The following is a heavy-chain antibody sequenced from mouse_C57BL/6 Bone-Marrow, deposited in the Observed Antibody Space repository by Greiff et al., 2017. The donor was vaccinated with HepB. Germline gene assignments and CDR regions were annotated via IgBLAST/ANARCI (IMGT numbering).Heavy chain of an antibody. J-gene: IGHJ3*01. CDR3: ARFFAYSFAAFAY. CDR2: INPSSGYT. CDR1: GYTFTSYW. Sequence: VQLQQSGAELAKPGASVKLSCKASGYTFTSYWMHWVKQRPGQGLEWIGYINPSSGYTKYNQKFKDKATLTADKSSSTAYMQLSRLTHEDSAVYYCARFFAYSFAAFAYWGAGTLVTVSP. V-gene: IGHV1-7*01. D-gene: IGHD2-12*01.